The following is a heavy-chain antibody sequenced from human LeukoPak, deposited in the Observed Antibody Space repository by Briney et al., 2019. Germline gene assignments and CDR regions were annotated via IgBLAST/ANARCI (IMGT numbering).Heavy chain of an antibody. CDR3: ARGRASAFDV. CDR1: GDSVSSNSAG. Sequence: PSQTLSLTCAISGDSVSSNSAGWNWVRQSPSRGLEWLGRTYYTSKWNTDYAVSVKSRIVVNPDTSKNQFSLQLNSVTSEDTAVYYCARGRASAFDVWGQGTMVTVSS. J-gene: IGHJ3*01. V-gene: IGHV6-1*01. CDR2: TYYTSKWNT. D-gene: IGHD6-25*01.